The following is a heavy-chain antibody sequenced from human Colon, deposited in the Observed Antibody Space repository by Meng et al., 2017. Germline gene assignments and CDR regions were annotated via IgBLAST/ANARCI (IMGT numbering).Heavy chain of an antibody. CDR1: CGSFKDYY. Sequence: PLQQVGAVPLRPSETLSLTGSVSCGSFKDYYWTSIRQSPEKGLEWIGEIYHSGRTNYHPSLKSRVTLSVDTSKSQLSLKLTSVTAADSAMYYCARGNTYGRRFDPWAQGTLVTVPS. D-gene: IGHD1-14*01. CDR3: ARGNTYGRRFDP. CDR2: IYHSGRT. J-gene: IGHJ5*02. V-gene: IGHV4-34*01.